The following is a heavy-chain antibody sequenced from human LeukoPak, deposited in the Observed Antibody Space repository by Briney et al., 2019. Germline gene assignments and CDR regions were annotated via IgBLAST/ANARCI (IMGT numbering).Heavy chain of an antibody. D-gene: IGHD6-13*01. CDR2: IYHSGST. V-gene: IGHV4-39*07. CDR3: ARVYYSSSYDFWYFDL. J-gene: IGHJ2*01. CDR1: GGSVSSRSYY. Sequence: SETLSLTCTVSGGSVSSRSYYWGWIRQPPGKGLEWIGSIYHSGSTYYNPSLKSRVTISVDTSKNQFSLKLSSVTAADTAVYYCARVYYSSSYDFWYFDLWGRGTLVTVSS.